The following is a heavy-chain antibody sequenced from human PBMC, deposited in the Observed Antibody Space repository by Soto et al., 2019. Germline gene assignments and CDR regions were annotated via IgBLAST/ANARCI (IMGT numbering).Heavy chain of an antibody. J-gene: IGHJ4*02. Sequence: GASVKVSCKASGYTFTSYDINWVRQATGQGLEWMGWMNPNSGNTGYAQKFQGRVTMTRNTSISTAYMELSSLRAEDTAVYYCAREPAIDKDDYGDYSITYAFDYWGQGTLVTVSS. D-gene: IGHD4-17*01. CDR2: MNPNSGNT. CDR3: AREPAIDKDDYGDYSITYAFDY. CDR1: GYTFTSYD. V-gene: IGHV1-8*01.